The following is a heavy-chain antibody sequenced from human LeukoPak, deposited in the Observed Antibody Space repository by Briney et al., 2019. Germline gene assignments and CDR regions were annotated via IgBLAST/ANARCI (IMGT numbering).Heavy chain of an antibody. J-gene: IGHJ6*02. D-gene: IGHD3-10*01. Sequence: GASVKVSCKASGYTFTSYYMHWVRQAPGQGLEWMGIINPSGGSTNYAQKFLGRVTMTRDTSTSTVYMELSSLRSEDTAVYYCARSEYYGSGSYQYYYYGMDVWGQGTTVTVSS. V-gene: IGHV1-46*01. CDR3: ARSEYYGSGSYQYYYYGMDV. CDR2: INPSGGST. CDR1: GYTFTSYY.